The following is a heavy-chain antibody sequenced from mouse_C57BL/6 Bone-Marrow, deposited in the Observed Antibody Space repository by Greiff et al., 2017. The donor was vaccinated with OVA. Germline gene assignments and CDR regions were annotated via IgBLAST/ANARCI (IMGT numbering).Heavy chain of an antibody. CDR3: AMTRTGYYAMDD. V-gene: IGHV5-4*01. D-gene: IGHD4-1*01. CDR1: GFTFSSYA. Sequence: EVQLVESGGGLVKPGGSLKLSCAASGFTFSSYAMSWVRQTPEKRLEWVATISDGGSYTYYPDNVKGRFTISRYNAKNNLYLQMGHLKSEDTAMYYCAMTRTGYYAMDDWGQGTSVTVSS. J-gene: IGHJ4*01. CDR2: ISDGGSYT.